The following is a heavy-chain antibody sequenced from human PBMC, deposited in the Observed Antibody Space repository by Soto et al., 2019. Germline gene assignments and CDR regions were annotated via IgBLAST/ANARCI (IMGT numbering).Heavy chain of an antibody. V-gene: IGHV4-34*01. Sequence: SETLSLTCAVYGGSFSGYYGSWIRQPPGKGLEWIGEINHSGSTNYNPSLKSRVTISVDTSKNQFSLKLSSVTAADTAVYYCARRERRFGELLLGYWGQGTLVTVSS. CDR1: GGSFSGYY. CDR3: ARRERRFGELLLGY. CDR2: INHSGST. J-gene: IGHJ4*02. D-gene: IGHD3-10*01.